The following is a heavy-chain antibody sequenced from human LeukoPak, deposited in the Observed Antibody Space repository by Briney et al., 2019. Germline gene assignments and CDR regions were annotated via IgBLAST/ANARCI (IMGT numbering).Heavy chain of an antibody. J-gene: IGHJ5*02. CDR3: ATGYIAVAAPFDP. D-gene: IGHD6-19*01. CDR2: ISAYNGNT. CDR1: GYTFTSYG. Sequence: ASVKVSCKASGYTFTSYGISWVRQAPGQGLEWMGWISAYNGNTKYAQRLQGRVTMTTDTSTTTAYVELRSLRSEDTAVYYCATGYIAVAAPFDPWGQGTLVTVSS. V-gene: IGHV1-18*01.